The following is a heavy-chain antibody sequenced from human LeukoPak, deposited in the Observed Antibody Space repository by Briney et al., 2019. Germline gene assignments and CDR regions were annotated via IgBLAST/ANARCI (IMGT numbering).Heavy chain of an antibody. CDR2: ISSSGGST. V-gene: IGHV3-23*01. CDR3: AKETNVWLRGSGSGHFDY. CDR1: GFTFSSYA. D-gene: IGHD3-10*01. Sequence: GGSLRLSCAASGFTFSSYAMSWVRQAPGKGLEWVSAISSSGGSTYYADSVKGRFTISRDNSKNTLYLQMNSLRAEDTAVYYCAKETNVWLRGSGSGHFDYWGQGTLVTVSS. J-gene: IGHJ4*02.